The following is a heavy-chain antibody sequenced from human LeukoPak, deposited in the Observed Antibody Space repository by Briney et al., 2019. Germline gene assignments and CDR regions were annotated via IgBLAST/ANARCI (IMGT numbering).Heavy chain of an antibody. CDR2: MNPNSGNT. CDR3: ATTNLLWFGEIDY. Sequence: ASVKVSCKASGYTFTSYDINWVRQATGQGLEWMGWMNPNSGNTGYAQKFQGRVTMTEDTSTDTAYMELSSLRSEDTAVYYCATTNLLWFGEIDYWGQGTLVTVSS. CDR1: GYTFTSYD. J-gene: IGHJ4*02. V-gene: IGHV1-8*01. D-gene: IGHD3-10*01.